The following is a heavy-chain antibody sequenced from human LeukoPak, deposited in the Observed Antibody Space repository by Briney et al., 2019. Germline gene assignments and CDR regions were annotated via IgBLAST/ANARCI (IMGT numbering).Heavy chain of an antibody. CDR3: VRDRYCSRTSCYYLDY. CDR2: IKQDGSEK. J-gene: IGHJ4*02. V-gene: IGHV3-7*01. CDR1: GFTFSSYW. Sequence: GGSLRLSCAASGFTFSSYWMSWVRQAPGKGLEWVANIKQDGSEKNYVDSVKGRFTIFRDNAKDSLYLQMNSLRAEDTAVYYCVRDRYCSRTSCYYLDYWGQGTLVTVSS. D-gene: IGHD2-2*01.